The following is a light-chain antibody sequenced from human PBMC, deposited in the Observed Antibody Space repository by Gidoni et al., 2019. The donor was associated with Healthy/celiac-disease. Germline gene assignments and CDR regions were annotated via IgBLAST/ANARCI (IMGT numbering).Light chain of an antibody. CDR2: AAS. V-gene: IGKV1-39*01. CDR3: QQSYSTPPT. Sequence: DSQMTQSPSSLSASVGDRVTITCRASQSISSYLNWYQQKPGKAPKLLIYAASSLQSGVPSRFSGSGSWTDFPLTLSSLQPEAFSTYYFQQSYSTPPTFGGGTKVEIK. CDR1: QSISSY. J-gene: IGKJ4*01.